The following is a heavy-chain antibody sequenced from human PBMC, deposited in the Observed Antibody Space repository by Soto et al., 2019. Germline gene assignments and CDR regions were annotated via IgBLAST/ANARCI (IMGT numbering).Heavy chain of an antibody. CDR2: ISSSSTTI. Sequence: EVQLVESGGGLGQPGGSLRLSCAASGFSFSSYEMNWVRQAPGRGLEWLSYISSSSTTIYYADSVKGRFTISRDNAKNSLYLQMNSLRAEDTAVYYCASSRLDYGGNIYWGQGTLVTVS. V-gene: IGHV3-48*03. J-gene: IGHJ4*02. CDR3: ASSRLDYGGNIY. CDR1: GFSFSSYE. D-gene: IGHD4-17*01.